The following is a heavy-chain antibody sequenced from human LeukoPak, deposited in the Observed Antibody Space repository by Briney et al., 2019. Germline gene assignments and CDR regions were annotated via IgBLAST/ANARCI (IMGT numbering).Heavy chain of an antibody. CDR3: ARVKMEWLAVDY. CDR2: INHSGST. V-gene: IGHV4-34*01. J-gene: IGHJ4*02. Sequence: PSETLSLTCAVYGGSFSGYYWSWIRQPSGKGLEWIGEINHSGSTNYNPSLKSRVTISVDTSKNQFSLKLSSVTAADTAVYYCARVKMEWLAVDYWGQGTLVTVSS. CDR1: GGSFSGYY. D-gene: IGHD3-3*01.